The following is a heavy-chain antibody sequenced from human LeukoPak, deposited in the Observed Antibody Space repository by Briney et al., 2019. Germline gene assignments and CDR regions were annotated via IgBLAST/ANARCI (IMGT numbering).Heavy chain of an antibody. Sequence: GGSLRLSCAASGFTFSSYAMSWVRQAPGKGLEWVANIKQDGSEKYYVDSVKGRFTISRDNAKNSLYLQMNSLRAEDTAVYYCARDWGGSYYSWYFDYWGQGTLVTVSS. CDR3: ARDWGGSYYSWYFDY. CDR1: GFTFSSYA. J-gene: IGHJ4*02. V-gene: IGHV3-7*05. CDR2: IKQDGSEK. D-gene: IGHD1-26*01.